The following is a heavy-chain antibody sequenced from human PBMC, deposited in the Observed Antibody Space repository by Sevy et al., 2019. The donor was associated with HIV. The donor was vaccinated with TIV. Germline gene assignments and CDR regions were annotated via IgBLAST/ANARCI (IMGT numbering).Heavy chain of an antibody. D-gene: IGHD2-15*01. Sequence: GGSLRLSCAASGFTFSDYAFHWDRQAPGKGLEWLAVISFDGNKQYFADSVQGRFTISRDSLKNTVSLHMNSLRVEDTAVYFCARELLPGSYYYYMDVWGKGTTVTVSS. J-gene: IGHJ6*03. CDR1: GFTFSDYA. CDR3: ARELLPGSYYYYMDV. V-gene: IGHV3-30-3*01. CDR2: ISFDGNKQ.